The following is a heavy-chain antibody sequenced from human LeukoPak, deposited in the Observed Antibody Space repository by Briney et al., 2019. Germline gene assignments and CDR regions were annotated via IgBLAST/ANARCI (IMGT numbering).Heavy chain of an antibody. D-gene: IGHD5-24*01. CDR1: GGSISSGGYY. J-gene: IGHJ5*02. CDR2: IYYSGST. V-gene: IGHV4-31*03. CDR3: AKGRDGYRGFDP. Sequence: SETLSLTCTVSGGSISSGGYYWSWIRQHPGKGLERIGYIYYSGSTYYNPSLKSRVTISVDTSKNQFSLKLSSVTAADTAVYYCAKGRDGYRGFDPWGQGTLVTVSS.